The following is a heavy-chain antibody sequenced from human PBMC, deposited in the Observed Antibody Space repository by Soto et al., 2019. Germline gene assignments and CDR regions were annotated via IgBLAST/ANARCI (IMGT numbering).Heavy chain of an antibody. Sequence: EVQLLESGGGFVQPGGSLRLSCAATGFTFSVYAMTWVRQAPGKGLEWVSAVTANGGSTYSADSVKGRFTISRDNSKNTLFLQMNNLRADDTAVYYCAKDRGYYFGSGSYYDAFAIWGQGTTVTVSS. V-gene: IGHV3-23*01. CDR3: AKDRGYYFGSGSYYDAFAI. CDR1: GFTFSVYA. D-gene: IGHD3-10*01. J-gene: IGHJ3*02. CDR2: VTANGGST.